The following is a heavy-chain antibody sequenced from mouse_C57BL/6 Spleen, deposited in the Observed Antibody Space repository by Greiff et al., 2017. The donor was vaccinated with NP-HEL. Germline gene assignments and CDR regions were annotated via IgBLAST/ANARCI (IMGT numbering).Heavy chain of an antibody. J-gene: IGHJ3*01. CDR1: GYAFSSSW. CDR2: IYPGDGDT. Sequence: VQLQQSGPELVKPGASVKISCKASGYAFSSSWMNWVKQRPGKGLEWIGRIYPGDGDTNYNGKFKGKATLTADKSSSTAYMQLSSLTSEDSAVYFCAREGGGSWDGFAYWGQGTLVTVSA. CDR3: AREGGGSWDGFAY. D-gene: IGHD4-1*01. V-gene: IGHV1-82*01.